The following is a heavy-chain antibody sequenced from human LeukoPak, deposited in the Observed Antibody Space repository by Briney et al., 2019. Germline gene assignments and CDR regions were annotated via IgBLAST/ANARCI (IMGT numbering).Heavy chain of an antibody. Sequence: GGSLRLSCAASGFTFSSNSAMTWVRPAPGKGLGWFSTISASGSSTYYADSVKGRFTISRDNSKNTVHLQMNSLRAEDTAVYYCAKGGGWLYYLDYWGQGTPVTVSS. D-gene: IGHD4-23*01. CDR2: ISASGSST. J-gene: IGHJ4*02. CDR3: AKGGGWLYYLDY. CDR1: GFTFSSNSA. V-gene: IGHV3-23*01.